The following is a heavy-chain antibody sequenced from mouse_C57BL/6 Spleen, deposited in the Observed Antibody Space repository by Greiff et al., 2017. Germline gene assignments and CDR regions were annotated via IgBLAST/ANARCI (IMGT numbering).Heavy chain of an antibody. Sequence: QVQLQQPGAELVKPGASVKLSCKASGYTFTSYWMQWVKQRPGQGLEWIGEIDPSDSYTNYNQKFKGKATLTVDTSSSTAYMQLSSLTSEDSAVYYCARVLDYYGSSYGGGDWGQGTTLTVSS. D-gene: IGHD1-1*01. CDR1: GYTFTSYW. V-gene: IGHV1-50*01. CDR3: ARVLDYYGSSYGGGD. CDR2: IDPSDSYT. J-gene: IGHJ2*01.